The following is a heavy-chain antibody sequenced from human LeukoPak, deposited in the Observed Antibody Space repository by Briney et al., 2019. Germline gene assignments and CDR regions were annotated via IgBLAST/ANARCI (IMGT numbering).Heavy chain of an antibody. CDR2: INWNGGST. Sequence: GGSLRLSCAASGFTFDDYGMSWVRQAPGKGLEWVSGINWNGGSTGYADSVKGRFTISRDNAKNSLYLQMNSLRAEDTALYYCARDGDHYDSSGYYYPWNAFDIWGQGTMVTVSS. D-gene: IGHD3-22*01. J-gene: IGHJ3*02. CDR3: ARDGDHYDSSGYYYPWNAFDI. CDR1: GFTFDDYG. V-gene: IGHV3-20*04.